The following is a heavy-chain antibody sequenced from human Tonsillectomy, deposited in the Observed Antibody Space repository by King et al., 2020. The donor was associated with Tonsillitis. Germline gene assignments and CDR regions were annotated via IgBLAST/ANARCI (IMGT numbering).Heavy chain of an antibody. J-gene: IGHJ5*02. CDR1: GGSISSYY. D-gene: IGHD5-24*01. CDR3: ARHRDGYGWFDP. Sequence: QLQESGPGLVKPSETLSLTCTVSGGSISSYYGSWILQPPGKGLEWSGYIYYSGNTKYKPSLKSRVTISVDTSKNQFSLKLSSGTAADTAVYYCARHRDGYGWFDPWGQGTLVTVSS. V-gene: IGHV4-59*08. CDR2: IYYSGNT.